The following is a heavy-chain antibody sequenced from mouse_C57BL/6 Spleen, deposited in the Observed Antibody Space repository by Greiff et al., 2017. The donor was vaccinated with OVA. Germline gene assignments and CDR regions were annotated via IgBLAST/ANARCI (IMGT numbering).Heavy chain of an antibody. CDR1: GYAFSSSW. CDR2: IYPGDGDT. Sequence: QVQLQQSGPELVKPGASVKISCKASGYAFSSSWMNWVKQRPGNGLEWIGRIYPGDGDTNYNGKFKGKATLTADKSSSTAYMQLSSLTSEDSAVYFCARGGNYADYFDYWGQGTTLTVSS. D-gene: IGHD2-1*01. V-gene: IGHV1-82*01. J-gene: IGHJ2*01. CDR3: ARGGNYADYFDY.